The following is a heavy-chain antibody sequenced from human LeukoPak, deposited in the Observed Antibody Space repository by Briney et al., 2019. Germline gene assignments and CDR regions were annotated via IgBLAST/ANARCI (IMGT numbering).Heavy chain of an antibody. D-gene: IGHD6-13*01. CDR2: ISSSSSYI. V-gene: IGHV3-21*01. CDR3: AXXXXADPYWFDP. CDR1: GFTFSSYS. Sequence: PGGSLRLSCAASGFTFSSYSMNWVRQAPGKGLEWVSSISSSSSYIYYADSVKGRFTISRDNAKNSLYLQMNSLRAEDTAVYYCAXXXXADPYWFDPWGQGTLVTVS. J-gene: IGHJ5*02.